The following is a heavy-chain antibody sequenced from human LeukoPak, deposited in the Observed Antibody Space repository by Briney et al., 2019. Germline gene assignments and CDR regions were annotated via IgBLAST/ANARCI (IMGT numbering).Heavy chain of an antibody. V-gene: IGHV4-59*01. CDR1: GGSISSYF. Sequence: SETLSLTCTVSGGSISSYFWSWIRQPPGKGLEWIGYIYYSGSTNYNPSLRSRVTISVDTSKNQFSLKLSSVTAADTAVYYCARVRWVGYTSTYFDYWGQGTLVTVSS. CDR3: ARVRWVGYTSTYFDY. J-gene: IGHJ4*02. CDR2: IYYSGST. D-gene: IGHD2-8*02.